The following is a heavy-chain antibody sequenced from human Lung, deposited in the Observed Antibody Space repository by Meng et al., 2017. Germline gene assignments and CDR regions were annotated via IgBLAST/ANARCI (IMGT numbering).Heavy chain of an antibody. V-gene: IGHV1-2*06. D-gene: IGHD6-25*01. CDR1: GYNFPDYY. CDR2: INPKSGDT. Sequence: QGQRWQSGVEGKKPGSSVKVSCKPSGYNFPDYYIHWVRRAPGQGLEWMGRINPKSGDTHYAQKFQARVTMTGDTSISTAYMELSGLRSDDTAMYYCARDEDISAAGKLFGDYWGQGTLVTVSS. J-gene: IGHJ4*02. CDR3: ARDEDISAAGKLFGDY.